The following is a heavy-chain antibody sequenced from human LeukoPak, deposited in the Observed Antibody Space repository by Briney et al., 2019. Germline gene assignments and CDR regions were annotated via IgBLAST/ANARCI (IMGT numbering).Heavy chain of an antibody. CDR1: GGSFSGYY. V-gene: IGHV4-34*01. D-gene: IGHD3-10*01. CDR2: IYYSGST. Sequence: PSETLSLTCAVYGGSFSGYYWSWIRQPPGKGLEWIWSIYYSGSTYYNPSLESRVTISVDTSKNQFSLKLSSVTAADTAVYYCASFYGSGSYYPKPDYWGQGTLVTVSS. CDR3: ASFYGSGSYYPKPDY. J-gene: IGHJ4*02.